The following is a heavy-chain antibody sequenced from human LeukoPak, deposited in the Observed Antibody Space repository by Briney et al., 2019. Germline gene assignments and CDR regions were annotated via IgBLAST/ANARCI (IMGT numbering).Heavy chain of an antibody. V-gene: IGHV7-4-1*02. Sequence: ASVKVSCKASGYTLTSYAINWVRQAPGQGLEWIGRINTNTANPTYAQGFTGRFVFSLDTSASTTYLQISSLKAEDTAVYYCARDPRAAADGEADYWGQGTLVTVSS. CDR3: ARDPRAAADGEADY. CDR2: INTNTANP. J-gene: IGHJ4*02. CDR1: GYTLTSYA. D-gene: IGHD6-13*01.